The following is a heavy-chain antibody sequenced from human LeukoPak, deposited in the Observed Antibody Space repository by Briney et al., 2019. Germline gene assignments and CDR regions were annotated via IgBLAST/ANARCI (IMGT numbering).Heavy chain of an antibody. D-gene: IGHD3-10*01. CDR2: VSSDGSVK. CDR3: AREGAYYGSGSPDY. CDR1: GFTFSSYG. Sequence: GGSLRLSCAASGFTFSSYGMHWVRQAPGKGLEWVAVVSSDGSVKFYADSVKGRFTISRDNSKNTLYLQMNSLRAEDTAVYYCAREGAYYGSGSPDYWGQGTLVTVSS. V-gene: IGHV3-30*03. J-gene: IGHJ4*02.